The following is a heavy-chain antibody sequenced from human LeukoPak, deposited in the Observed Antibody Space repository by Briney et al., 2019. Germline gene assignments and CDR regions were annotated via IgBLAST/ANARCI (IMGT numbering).Heavy chain of an antibody. J-gene: IGHJ4*02. V-gene: IGHV3-30*02. CDR2: IRYDGSNK. D-gene: IGHD6-13*01. CDR3: ARDLQQLVSYDY. Sequence: SGGSLRLSCAASGFTFSSYGMHWVRQAPGKGLEWVAFIRYDGSNKYYADSVKGRFTISRDNSKNTLYLQMNSLRTEDTGVYYCARDLQQLVSYDYWGQGTLVTVSS. CDR1: GFTFSSYG.